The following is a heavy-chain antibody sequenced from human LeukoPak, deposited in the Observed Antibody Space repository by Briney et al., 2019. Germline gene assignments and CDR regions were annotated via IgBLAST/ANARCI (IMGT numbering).Heavy chain of an antibody. CDR3: AKRETYSGSYYVDY. CDR2: ISGSGGST. Sequence: PGGSLRLSCAASGFTFSSYAMSWVRQAPGKGLEWVSAISGSGGSTYYADSVKGRFTISRDNSKNTLYLQMNSLRAEDTAVYYCAKRETYSGSYYVDYWGQGTLVTVSS. J-gene: IGHJ4*02. CDR1: GFTFSSYA. D-gene: IGHD1-26*01. V-gene: IGHV3-23*01.